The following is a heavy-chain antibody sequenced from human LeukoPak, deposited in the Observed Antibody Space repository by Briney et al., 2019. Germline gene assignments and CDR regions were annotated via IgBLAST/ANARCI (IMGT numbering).Heavy chain of an antibody. CDR1: GFTFSSYG. CDR2: IWYDGSNK. V-gene: IGHV3-33*06. Sequence: PGRSLRLSCAASGFTFSSYGMHWVRQAPGKGLEWVAVIWYDGSNKYYADSVKGRFTISRDNSKNTVYLQMSSLRVKDTALYYCAKDFVRGTLTGAFDVWGRGAMVTVST. J-gene: IGHJ3*01. CDR3: AKDFVRGTLTGAFDV. D-gene: IGHD3-10*01.